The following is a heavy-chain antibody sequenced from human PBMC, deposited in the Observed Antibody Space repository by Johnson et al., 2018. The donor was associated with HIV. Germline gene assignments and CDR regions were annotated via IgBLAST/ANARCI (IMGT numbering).Heavy chain of an antibody. CDR3: ARDRTGVSGPRAFDI. Sequence: EVQLVESGGGVVQPGRSMRLSCAASGFTFSSYWMSWVRQAPGKGLEWVSVIYSGGSTYYADSVKGRFTISRDNSKNTLYLQMNSLRAEDTALYYCARDRTGVSGPRAFDIWGQGTMVTVSS. D-gene: IGHD6-25*01. J-gene: IGHJ3*02. CDR2: IYSGGST. CDR1: GFTFSSYW. V-gene: IGHV3-66*01.